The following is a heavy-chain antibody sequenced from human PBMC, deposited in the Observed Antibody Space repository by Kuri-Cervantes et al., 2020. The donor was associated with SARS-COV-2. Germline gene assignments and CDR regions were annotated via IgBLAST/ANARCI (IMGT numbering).Heavy chain of an antibody. Sequence: AESLSLSCAVYGGSFSGYYWSWIRQPPGKGLEWIGEINHSGSTNYNPSLKSQVTIPVDTSKNQFSLKLSSVTAADTAVYYCAMLYYGDYGGFDYWGQGTLVTVSS. CDR1: GGSFSGYY. V-gene: IGHV4-34*01. CDR2: INHSGST. D-gene: IGHD4-17*01. J-gene: IGHJ4*02. CDR3: AMLYYGDYGGFDY.